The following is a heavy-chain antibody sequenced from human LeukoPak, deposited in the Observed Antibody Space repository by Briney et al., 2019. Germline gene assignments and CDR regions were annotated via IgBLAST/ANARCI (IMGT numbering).Heavy chain of an antibody. J-gene: IGHJ4*02. CDR2: LSGSGGSK. V-gene: IGHV3-23*01. CDR1: GFTFSSYG. Sequence: GGSLRLSCAASGFTFSSYGMSWVRQAPGKGLEWVSALSGSGGSKYYADSVKGRFTLSRDNSKNTLFLQMNSLRAEDTAVYYCAKGSDYGGNSGYFDYWGQGTLVTVSS. D-gene: IGHD4-23*01. CDR3: AKGSDYGGNSGYFDY.